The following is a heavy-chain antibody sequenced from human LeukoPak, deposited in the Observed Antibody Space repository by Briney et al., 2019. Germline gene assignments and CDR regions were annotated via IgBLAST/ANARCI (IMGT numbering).Heavy chain of an antibody. J-gene: IGHJ4*02. V-gene: IGHV3-23*01. CDR3: AKDLESSSGWYVGEDYFDY. D-gene: IGHD6-19*01. CDR2: ISGSDGST. Sequence: GGSLRLSCAASGFTFSSYAMSWVRQAPGKGLEWVSAISGSDGSTYYADSVKGRFTISRDNSKNTLYLQMNSLRAEDTAVYYCAKDLESSSGWYVGEDYFDYWGQGTLVTVSS. CDR1: GFTFSSYA.